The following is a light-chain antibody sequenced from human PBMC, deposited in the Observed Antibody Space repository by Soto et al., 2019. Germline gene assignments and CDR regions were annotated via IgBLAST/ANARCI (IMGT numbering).Light chain of an antibody. CDR3: CSYAGSSTYVV. V-gene: IGLV2-23*02. CDR2: EVS. Sequence: QSALTQPASVSGSPGQSITISCTGTSSDVGSYNLVSWYQQHPGKAPKVMIYEVSTRPSGVSYRFSGSKSGNTASLTISGLQAEDEADYYCCSYAGSSTYVVFGGGTKVTVL. J-gene: IGLJ2*01. CDR1: SSDVGSYNL.